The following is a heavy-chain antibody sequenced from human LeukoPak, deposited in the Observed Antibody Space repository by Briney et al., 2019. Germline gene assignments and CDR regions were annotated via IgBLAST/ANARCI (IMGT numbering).Heavy chain of an antibody. CDR2: IYYSGST. J-gene: IGHJ3*02. D-gene: IGHD3-22*01. CDR1: GGSISSSSYY. CDR3: ASLSQYYDSSGYYPDAFDI. Sequence: PSETLSLTCTVSGGSISSSSYYWGWIRQPPGKGLEWIGSIYYSGSTYYNPSLESRVTISVDTSKNQFSLKLSTVTAADTALYYGASLSQYYDSSGYYPDAFDIWGQGTMVTVSS. V-gene: IGHV4-39*07.